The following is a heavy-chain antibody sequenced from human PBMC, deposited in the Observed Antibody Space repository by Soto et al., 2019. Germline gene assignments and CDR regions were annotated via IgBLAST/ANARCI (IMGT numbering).Heavy chain of an antibody. D-gene: IGHD6-19*01. J-gene: IGHJ6*02. Sequence: GGSLRLSCTASGFTFGDYAMSWFRQAPRRGLEWVGFIRSKAYGGTTEYAASVKGRFTISRDDSKSIAYLQMNSLKTEDTAVYYCTRGGGYSSGWSYYYYYGMDVWGQGTTVTVSS. CDR3: TRGGGYSSGWSYYYYYGMDV. CDR1: GFTFGDYA. CDR2: IRSKAYGGTT. V-gene: IGHV3-49*03.